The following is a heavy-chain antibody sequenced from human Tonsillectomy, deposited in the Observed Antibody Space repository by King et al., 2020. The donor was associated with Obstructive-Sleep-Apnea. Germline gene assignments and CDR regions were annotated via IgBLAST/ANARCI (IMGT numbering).Heavy chain of an antibody. CDR3: ARVGRYGDYFDY. V-gene: IGHV1-8*01. CDR1: GYTFTSYD. D-gene: IGHD4-17*01. CDR2: MNPNSGNT. Sequence: VQLVQSGAEVKKPGASVKVSCKASGYTFTSYDVNWVRQATGQGLERMGWMNPNSGNTGYDQKFQGRDTMTRNTSISTAYMELSSLRSEDTAVYYCARVGRYGDYFDYWGQGTLVTVSS. J-gene: IGHJ4*02.